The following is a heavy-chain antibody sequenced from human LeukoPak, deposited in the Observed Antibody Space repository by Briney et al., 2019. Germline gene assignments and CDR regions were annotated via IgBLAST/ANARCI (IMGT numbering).Heavy chain of an antibody. CDR1: GFTFSSYS. CDR3: ARSYYDTSGYYSPSG. V-gene: IGHV3-21*01. CDR2: ISSRSSYI. Sequence: GGSLRLSCAASGFTFSSYSMNWVRQAPGKGLEWVSSISSRSSYIYYADSVKGRYTISRDSAKNSLYLQMNSLRAEDTAVYYCARSYYDTSGYYSPSGWGQGALVTVSS. D-gene: IGHD3-22*01. J-gene: IGHJ4*02.